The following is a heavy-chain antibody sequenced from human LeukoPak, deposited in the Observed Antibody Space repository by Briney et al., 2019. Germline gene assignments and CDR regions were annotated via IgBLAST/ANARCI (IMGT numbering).Heavy chain of an antibody. J-gene: IGHJ6*04. Sequence: SETLSLTCAVYGGSFSGYYWRWIRQPPGEGLEWIAEIKHSGSTNYNPSLKSRVTVSVDTSKNQFSLKLSSVAAADTAVYYCASGRITMVRGVRVKYYYYGMTSGAKGPRSPSPQ. CDR3: ASGRITMVRGVRVKYYYYGMTS. CDR1: GGSFSGYY. V-gene: IGHV4-34*01. CDR2: IKHSGST. D-gene: IGHD3-10*01.